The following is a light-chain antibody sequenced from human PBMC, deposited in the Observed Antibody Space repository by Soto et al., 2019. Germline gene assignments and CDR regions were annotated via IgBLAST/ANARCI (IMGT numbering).Light chain of an antibody. Sequence: IQLTQTPSSLSASVGDRVTITCRASQGISSYLAWYQQKPGKAPKLLIYAASSLQSGVPSRFSGSGFGTDFTLTITRLQPEYFATYCCQQVESYPSTFGGGTKVEMK. CDR2: AAS. CDR3: QQVESYPST. V-gene: IGKV1-9*01. J-gene: IGKJ4*01. CDR1: QGISSY.